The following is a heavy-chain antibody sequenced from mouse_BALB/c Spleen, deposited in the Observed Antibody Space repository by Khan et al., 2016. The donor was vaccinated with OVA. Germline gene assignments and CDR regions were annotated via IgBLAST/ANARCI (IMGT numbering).Heavy chain of an antibody. CDR3: AKKDYYDYDPFPY. J-gene: IGHJ3*01. V-gene: IGHV3-2*02. CDR1: GYSITSEYA. Sequence: VQLKESGPGLVKPSQSLSLTCTVTGYSITSEYAWNWIRQFPGNKLEWMGYINYNGTTRFNPSLKSRASITRDTSKNQFFLQLNSVTTEDTATYYCAKKDYYDYDPFPYWGQGTLVTVSA. CDR2: INYNGTT. D-gene: IGHD2-4*01.